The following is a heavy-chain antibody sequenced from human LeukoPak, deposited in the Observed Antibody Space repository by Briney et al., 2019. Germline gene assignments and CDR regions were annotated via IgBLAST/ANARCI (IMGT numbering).Heavy chain of an antibody. D-gene: IGHD6-13*01. Sequence: HPGGSLRLSCAASGFTFSSYWMSWVRQAPEKGLEWVANMKEDGSEKYYVDSVKGRFTISRDNAKNSLYLQMNSLRAEDTAVYYCAREAHSSSWYFYYAMDVWGQGTTVTVSS. J-gene: IGHJ6*02. CDR1: GFTFSSYW. V-gene: IGHV3-7*01. CDR3: AREAHSSSWYFYYAMDV. CDR2: MKEDGSEK.